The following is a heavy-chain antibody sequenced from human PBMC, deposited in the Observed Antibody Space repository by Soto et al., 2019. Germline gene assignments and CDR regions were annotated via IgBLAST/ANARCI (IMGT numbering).Heavy chain of an antibody. CDR3: ARDMRLRGSHRGDYDY. V-gene: IGHV1-69*01. J-gene: IGHJ4*02. CDR1: GGTFSSYA. D-gene: IGHD3-10*01. Sequence: QVQLVQSGAEVKKPGSSVKVSCKASGGTFSSYAISWVRQAPGQGLEWMGGIIPIFGTANYAQKFQGRVTITADEPTSTAYMELSSLRSEDTALYYCARDMRLRGSHRGDYDYWGQGTLVTVSS. CDR2: IIPIFGTA.